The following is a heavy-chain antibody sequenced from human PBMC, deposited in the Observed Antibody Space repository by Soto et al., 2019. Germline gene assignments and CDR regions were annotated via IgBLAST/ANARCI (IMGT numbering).Heavy chain of an antibody. V-gene: IGHV3-66*01. CDR1: GFTVSSNY. CDR3: ARGSPAGIDPLSSSWGLFDY. J-gene: IGHJ4*02. CDR2: IYSGGST. D-gene: IGHD6-13*01. Sequence: PGGSLRLSCAASGFTVSSNYMSWVRQAPGKGLEWVSVIYSGGSTYYADSVKGRFTISRDNSKNTLYLQMNSLRAEDTAVYYCARGSPAGIDPLSSSWGLFDYRGQGTLVTVSS.